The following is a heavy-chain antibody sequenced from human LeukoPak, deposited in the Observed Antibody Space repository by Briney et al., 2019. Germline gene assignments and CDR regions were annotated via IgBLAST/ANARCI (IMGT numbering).Heavy chain of an antibody. J-gene: IGHJ4*02. Sequence: GGSLRLSCAASGFTFSRFWMSWVRQAPGKGLEWVANIKQDGSEKYYVDSVKGRFTISRDNAKNSLYLEMNSLRAEDTALYYCARDMGIRGSQFLLIYWGQGTLVTVSS. CDR3: ARDMGIRGSQFLLIY. CDR1: GFTFSRFW. D-gene: IGHD3-16*01. V-gene: IGHV3-7*05. CDR2: IKQDGSEK.